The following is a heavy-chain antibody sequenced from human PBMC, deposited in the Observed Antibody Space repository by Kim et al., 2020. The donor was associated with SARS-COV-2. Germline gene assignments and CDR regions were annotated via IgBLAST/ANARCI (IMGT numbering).Heavy chain of an antibody. D-gene: IGHD5-18*01. V-gene: IGHV4-39*02. CDR3: VSRPVDGFSYGPFDY. J-gene: IGHJ4*02. Sequence: SQTLSLTCTVAGGSVGNGDYFWGWVRQSPGKGLEWIGTIYYSGTAYYNPSLMSRVTIFGDTAKNHFSLNLRSATAADTAVYFCVSRPVDGFSYGPFDYWGQGTLVTVSS. CDR2: IYYSGTA. CDR1: GGSVGNGDYF.